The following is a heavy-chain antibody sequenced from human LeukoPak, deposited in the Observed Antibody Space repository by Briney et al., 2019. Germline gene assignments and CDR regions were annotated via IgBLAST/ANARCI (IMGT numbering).Heavy chain of an antibody. Sequence: SETLSLTCAVYGGSFSGYYWSWIRQPPGKXLEWIGEINHSGSTNYNPSLKSRVTISVDTSKNQFSLKLSSVTAADTAVYYCAGFTDSETAPSPPDYWGQGTLVTVSS. D-gene: IGHD1-14*01. CDR2: INHSGST. V-gene: IGHV4-34*01. CDR1: GGSFSGYY. J-gene: IGHJ4*02. CDR3: AGFTDSETAPSPPDY.